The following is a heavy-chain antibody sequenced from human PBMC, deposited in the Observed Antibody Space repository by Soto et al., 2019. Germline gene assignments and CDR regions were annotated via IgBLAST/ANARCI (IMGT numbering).Heavy chain of an antibody. CDR1: GYTFTSYA. D-gene: IGHD6-13*01. Sequence: GASVKVSCKASGYTFTSYAMHWVRQAPGQRLEWMGWISPYDDSTIYAQKLQGRVTMTADTSTRIVNLTLRSLKSDDTAVYYCARDGSWSEFGWFDPWGQGTLVTVSS. CDR3: ARDGSWSEFGWFDP. J-gene: IGHJ5*02. CDR2: ISPYDDST. V-gene: IGHV1-18*01.